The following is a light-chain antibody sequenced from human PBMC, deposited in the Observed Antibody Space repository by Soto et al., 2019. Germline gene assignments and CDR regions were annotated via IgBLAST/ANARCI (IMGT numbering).Light chain of an antibody. J-gene: IGLJ2*01. CDR2: YTN. Sequence: QAVVTQPPSASGTPGQTVTISCSGSSSNIGSNTVSWYQHLPGTAPKLLIYYTNRRPSGVPDRFSGSKSGTSASLAISGLQSDDEADYYCAAWDDRLNLVFGRGTKLTVL. CDR3: AAWDDRLNLV. V-gene: IGLV1-44*01. CDR1: SSNIGSNT.